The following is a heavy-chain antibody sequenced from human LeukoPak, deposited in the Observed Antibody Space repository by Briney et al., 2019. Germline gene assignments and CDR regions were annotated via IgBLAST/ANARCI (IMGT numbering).Heavy chain of an antibody. CDR1: GGSCSGYH. CDR3: ARGNYDYYDH. CDR2: INHSGST. D-gene: IGHD1-7*01. J-gene: IGHJ4*02. V-gene: IGHV4-34*01. Sequence: SETLSLTCAVYGGSCSGYHWSWIRQPPGKGLEWIGEINHSGSTNYNPSLKSRVTISVDTSKNQFSLKVSSVTAAATAVYYCARGNYDYYDHWGQGTLVTVSS.